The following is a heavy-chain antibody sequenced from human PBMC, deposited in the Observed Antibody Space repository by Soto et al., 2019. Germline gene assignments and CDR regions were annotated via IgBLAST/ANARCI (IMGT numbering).Heavy chain of an antibody. V-gene: IGHV4-31*03. CDR1: GGSISSGGYY. CDR3: ARAGPLYCSSTSCYRDYYYRMDV. CDR2: IYYSGST. D-gene: IGHD2-2*01. J-gene: IGHJ6*02. Sequence: SETLSLTCTVSGGSISSGGYYWSWIRQHPGKGLEWIGYIYYSGSTYYNPSLKSRVTISVDTSKNQFSLKLSSVTAADTAVYYCARAGPLYCSSTSCYRDYYYRMDVWGQGTTVTVSS.